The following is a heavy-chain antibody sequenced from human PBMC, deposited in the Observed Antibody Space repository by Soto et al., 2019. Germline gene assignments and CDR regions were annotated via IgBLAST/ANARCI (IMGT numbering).Heavy chain of an antibody. J-gene: IGHJ5*02. V-gene: IGHV4-39*01. D-gene: IGHD1-26*01. CDR1: GGSTTSSSYY. CDR3: ATQEVGGTYVYTFDP. Sequence: SETLSLTCTVSGGSTTSSSYYWGWIRQPPGKGLEWIGSIYYSGSTYYNPSLKSRVTISVDTSKNQFSLKLSSVTAADTAVYYCATQEVGGTYVYTFDPWGQGTLVTVSS. CDR2: IYYSGST.